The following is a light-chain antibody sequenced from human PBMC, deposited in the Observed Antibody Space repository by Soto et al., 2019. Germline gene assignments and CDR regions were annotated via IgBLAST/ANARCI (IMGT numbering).Light chain of an antibody. CDR2: KAS. CDR1: QTISSW. V-gene: IGKV1-5*03. CDR3: QHYNSYSEA. J-gene: IGKJ1*01. Sequence: DIQMTQSPSTLSGSVGDXVTITCRASQTISSWLAWYQQKPGKAPKLLIYKASTLKSGVPSRFSGSGSGTEFTLTISSLQPDDFATYYCQHYNSYSEAFSQGTKVDIK.